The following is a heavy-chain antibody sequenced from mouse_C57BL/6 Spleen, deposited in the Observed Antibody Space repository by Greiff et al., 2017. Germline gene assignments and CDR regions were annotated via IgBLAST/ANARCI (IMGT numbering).Heavy chain of an antibody. CDR2: IYPRSGNT. CDR3: AREGGYYGNSSSWFAC. Sequence: QVQLKESGAELARPGASVKLSCKASGYTFTSYGISWVKQRTGQGLEWIGEIYPRSGNTYYNEKFKGKATLTADKSSSTAYMELRMLTSEDSAVYFCAREGGYYGNSSSWFACWGQGTLVTVSA. D-gene: IGHD2-1*01. V-gene: IGHV1-81*01. J-gene: IGHJ3*01. CDR1: GYTFTSYG.